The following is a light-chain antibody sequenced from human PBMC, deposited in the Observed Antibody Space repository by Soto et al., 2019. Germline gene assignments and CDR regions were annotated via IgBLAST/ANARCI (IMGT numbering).Light chain of an antibody. J-gene: IGKJ1*01. CDR2: GAS. Sequence: EIVLTQSPGTLSLSPGERATLSCRASQSVSSSYLAWYQQKPGQAPSLLIYGASSRATGIPDRFSGSGSVTDVTLTISRLEPEDFAVYYCQQYGSSPWTFGQGTKVEIK. CDR3: QQYGSSPWT. V-gene: IGKV3-20*01. CDR1: QSVSSSY.